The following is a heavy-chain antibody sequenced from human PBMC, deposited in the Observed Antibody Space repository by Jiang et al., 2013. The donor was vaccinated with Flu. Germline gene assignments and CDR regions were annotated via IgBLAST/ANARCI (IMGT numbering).Heavy chain of an antibody. Sequence: KGLEWVGFIRSKAYGGTTEYAASVKGRFTISRDDSKSIAYLQMNSLKTEDTAVHYCRVGSGWYGSFDYWGQGTLVTVSS. CDR2: IRSKAYGGTT. CDR3: RVGSGWYGSFDY. J-gene: IGHJ4*02. V-gene: IGHV3-49*02. D-gene: IGHD6-19*01.